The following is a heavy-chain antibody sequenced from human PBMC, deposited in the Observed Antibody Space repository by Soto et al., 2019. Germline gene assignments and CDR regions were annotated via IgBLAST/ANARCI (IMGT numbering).Heavy chain of an antibody. Sequence: GGSLRLSCAASGFTFSSYGMHWVRQAPGKGLEWVAVIWYDGSNKYYADSVKGRFTISRDNSKNTLYLQMNSLRAEDTAVYYCARDGYCTNGVCHLPPALLDYWGQGTLVTVS. CDR3: ARDGYCTNGVCHLPPALLDY. CDR2: IWYDGSNK. J-gene: IGHJ4*02. V-gene: IGHV3-33*01. CDR1: GFTFSSYG. D-gene: IGHD2-8*01.